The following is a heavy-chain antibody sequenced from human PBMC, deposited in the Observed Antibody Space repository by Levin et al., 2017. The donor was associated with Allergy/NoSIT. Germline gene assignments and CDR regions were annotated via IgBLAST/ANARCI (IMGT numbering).Heavy chain of an antibody. V-gene: IGHV3-48*03. Sequence: GGSLRLSCTASGFAFRNYEMNWVRQAPGKGLEWVSYISTSSNIIYYADSVKGRVTISRDNAKNSLYLEMNSLRAEDTAVYYCAIDPRSITIVGVVDDYWGQGTLVTVSS. J-gene: IGHJ4*02. CDR3: AIDPRSITIVGVVDDY. D-gene: IGHD3-3*01. CDR2: ISTSSNII. CDR1: GFAFRNYE.